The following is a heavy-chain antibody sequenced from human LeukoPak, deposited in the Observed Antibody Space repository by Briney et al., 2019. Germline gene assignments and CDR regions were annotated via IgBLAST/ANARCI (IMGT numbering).Heavy chain of an antibody. CDR3: AREISVVDMRYVDI. Sequence: SETLSLTCTVSGGSISSYYWSWIRQPAGKGLEWIGRMYTSGITNYNPSLKSRVTMAVDTSKNQFSLKLSSVTAADTAVYYCAREISVVDMRYVDIWGQGTMVTVSS. J-gene: IGHJ3*02. D-gene: IGHD2-21*01. V-gene: IGHV4-4*07. CDR2: MYTSGIT. CDR1: GGSISSYY.